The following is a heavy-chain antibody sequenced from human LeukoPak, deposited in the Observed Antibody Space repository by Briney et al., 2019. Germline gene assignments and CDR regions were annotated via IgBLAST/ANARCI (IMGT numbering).Heavy chain of an antibody. V-gene: IGHV3-23*01. J-gene: IGHJ4*02. Sequence: PGGSLRLSCAASGFTFSSCAMSWVRQAPGKGLEWVSAIGGGSIVTYYADSVKGRFTISRDNPKNTLYLQMNSLRAEDTAVYYCARDPDSSSSVDYWGQGTLVTVSS. CDR3: ARDPDSSSSVDY. D-gene: IGHD6-6*01. CDR1: GFTFSSCA. CDR2: IGGGSIVT.